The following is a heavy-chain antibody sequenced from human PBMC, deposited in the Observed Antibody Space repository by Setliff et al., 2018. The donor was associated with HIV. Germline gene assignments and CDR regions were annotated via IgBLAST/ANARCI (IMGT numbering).Heavy chain of an antibody. CDR2: INPSGGST. Sequence: ASVKVSCKASGYPFTSYYMHWVRQAPGQGLEWMGIINPSGGSTNYAQKFQGRVTMTRDTSTSTVYMELSSLRSEDTAVYYCARAGRSGSYNHYYYYYMDVWGKGTTVTVS. V-gene: IGHV1-46*01. CDR1: GYPFTSYY. J-gene: IGHJ6*03. CDR3: ARAGRSGSYNHYYYYYMDV. D-gene: IGHD1-26*01.